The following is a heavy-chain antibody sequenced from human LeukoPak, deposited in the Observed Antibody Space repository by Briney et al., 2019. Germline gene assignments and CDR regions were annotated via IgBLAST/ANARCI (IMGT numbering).Heavy chain of an antibody. V-gene: IGHV3-23*01. Sequence: GGSLRLSCAASGFTFSSYAMSWVRQAPGKGLEWVSAISGSGGSTYYADSVKGRFTISRDNSKNTLYLQMNSLRAEDTAVYYCAKDRRYYDSSGYSFFDYWGQGTLVTVSS. CDR1: GFTFSSYA. J-gene: IGHJ4*02. D-gene: IGHD3-22*01. CDR2: ISGSGGST. CDR3: AKDRRYYDSSGYSFFDY.